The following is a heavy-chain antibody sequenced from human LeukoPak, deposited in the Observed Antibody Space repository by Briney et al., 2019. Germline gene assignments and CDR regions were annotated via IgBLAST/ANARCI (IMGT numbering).Heavy chain of an antibody. CDR2: IYYSGST. CDR3: ARVRLTNYDSSGSQFDY. CDR1: GGSISSSSYY. V-gene: IGHV4-39*01. J-gene: IGHJ4*02. D-gene: IGHD3-22*01. Sequence: SETLSLTGTVSGGSISSSSYYWGWIRQPPGKGLEWIGSIYYSGSTYYNPSLKSRVTISVDTSKNQFSLKLSSVTAADTAVYYCARVRLTNYDSSGSQFDYWGQGTLVTVSS.